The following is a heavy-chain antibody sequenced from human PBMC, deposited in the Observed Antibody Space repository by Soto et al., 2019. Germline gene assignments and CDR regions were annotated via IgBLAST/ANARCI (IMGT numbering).Heavy chain of an antibody. CDR3: ARDGNGQSGRQH. Sequence: EVQLVETGGGLIQPGGSLRLSCAASGFTVSNNFMIWVRQAPGKGLEWVSLIYSDGSTHYADSVRGRFTISRDNSKNTLYLQMNSLRAEDTAVYYCARDGNGQSGRQHWGQGTLVTVSS. CDR2: IYSDGST. V-gene: IGHV3-53*02. J-gene: IGHJ4*02. CDR1: GFTVSNNF. D-gene: IGHD1-26*01.